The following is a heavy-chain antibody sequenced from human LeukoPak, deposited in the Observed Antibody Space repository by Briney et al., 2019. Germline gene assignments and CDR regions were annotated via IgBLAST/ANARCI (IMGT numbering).Heavy chain of an antibody. CDR1: GGSISSYY. D-gene: IGHD3-3*01. V-gene: IGHV4-59*01. CDR3: ARLWSEGNWENWFDP. J-gene: IGHJ5*02. Sequence: SETLSLTCTVSGGSISSYYWSWIRQPPGKGLEWIGYIYYSGNTNYNPSLKSRVTISVDTSKNQFSLKLSSVTAADTAVYYCARLWSEGNWENWFDPRGQGTLVTVSS. CDR2: IYYSGNT.